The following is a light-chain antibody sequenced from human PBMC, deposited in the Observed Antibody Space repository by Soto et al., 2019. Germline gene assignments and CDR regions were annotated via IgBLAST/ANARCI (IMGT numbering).Light chain of an antibody. CDR1: QSVSSY. CDR3: QQRTNWPTST. CDR2: DAS. V-gene: IGKV3-11*01. J-gene: IGKJ5*01. Sequence: EIVLTQSPATLSLSPGERATLSCRASQSVSSYLAWYQQKPGQAPRLLIHDASNRATGIPARFSGIGSGTDFTLTISSLEPEDFAVYYCQQRTNWPTSTFGQGTRLEIK.